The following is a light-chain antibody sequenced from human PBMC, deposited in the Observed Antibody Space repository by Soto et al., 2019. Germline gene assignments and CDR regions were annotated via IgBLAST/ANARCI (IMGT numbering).Light chain of an antibody. CDR3: SSYAGSNNPYV. J-gene: IGLJ1*01. Sequence: QYALTQPPSVSGSPGQSVTISCTGTSGDVGGYNYVSWYQQHPGKAPKLMIYEVSKRPSGVPDRFSGSKSGNTASLTVSGLQAEDEADYYCSSYAGSNNPYVFGTGTKLTVL. CDR1: SGDVGGYNY. CDR2: EVS. V-gene: IGLV2-8*01.